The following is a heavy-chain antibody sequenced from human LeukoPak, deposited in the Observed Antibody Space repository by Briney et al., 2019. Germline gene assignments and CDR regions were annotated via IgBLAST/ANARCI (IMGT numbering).Heavy chain of an antibody. CDR2: IYYSGST. Sequence: SETLSLTCTVSGGSISSSSYYWGWIRQPPGKGLEWIGSIYYSGSTYYNPSLKSRVTISVDTSKNQFSLKLSSVTAADTAVYYCARDGAVAGESEYFQHWGQGTLVTVSS. V-gene: IGHV4-39*07. J-gene: IGHJ1*01. CDR1: GGSISSSSYY. D-gene: IGHD6-19*01. CDR3: ARDGAVAGESEYFQH.